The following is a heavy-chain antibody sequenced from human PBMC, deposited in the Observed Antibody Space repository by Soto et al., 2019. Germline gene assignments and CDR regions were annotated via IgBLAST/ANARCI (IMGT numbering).Heavy chain of an antibody. Sequence: EVQLLESGGGLVQPGGSLRLSCAASGFSFRSYPMNWVRQAPGKGLESVAVIMGSGGKTYYADSVQGRFTISRDDSKSTVFLEMNSLRADDTATYYCAKGGDNWYFDCRGQGTLVTVTS. V-gene: IGHV3-23*01. CDR2: IMGSGGKT. D-gene: IGHD1-20*01. CDR3: AKGGDNWYFDC. J-gene: IGHJ4*02. CDR1: GFSFRSYP.